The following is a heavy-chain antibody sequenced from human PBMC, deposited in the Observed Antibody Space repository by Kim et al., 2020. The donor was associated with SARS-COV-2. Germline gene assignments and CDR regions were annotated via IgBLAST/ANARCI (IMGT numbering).Heavy chain of an antibody. CDR3: AREPETGNYYAIDV. V-gene: IGHV4-30-4*01. CDR1: GGSISSGDYY. D-gene: IGHD7-27*01. Sequence: SETLSLTCSVSGGSISSGDYYWSWIRQPPGRGLEWIGYIYYSGSTYYNPSLKSRVTISVDTSKNQFSLKLSSVTAADTAVYYCAREPETGNYYAIDVWGQGTTVTVSS. CDR2: IYYSGST. J-gene: IGHJ6*02.